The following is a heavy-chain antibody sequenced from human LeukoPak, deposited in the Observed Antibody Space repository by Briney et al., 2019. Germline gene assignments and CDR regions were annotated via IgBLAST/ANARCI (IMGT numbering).Heavy chain of an antibody. CDR3: ARWLSGASDY. J-gene: IGHJ4*02. V-gene: IGHV3-66*01. CDR2: MYSGGNT. Sequence: PSETLSLTCAVYGGSFSSYYWSWVRQAPGKGLEWVSVMYSGGNTYYADSVKGRFTISRDNSRNTLYLQMNSLRAEDTAVYYCARWLSGASDYWGQGTLVTVSS. D-gene: IGHD7-27*01. CDR1: GGSFSSYY.